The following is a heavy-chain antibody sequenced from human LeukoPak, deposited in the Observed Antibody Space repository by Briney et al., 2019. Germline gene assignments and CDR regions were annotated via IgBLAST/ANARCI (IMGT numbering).Heavy chain of an antibody. CDR3: ARGGYGGGYGGRNSGVIDS. Sequence: ASVKVSCKASGYTFTGYYIHWVRQAPGQGLEWMGWINPNGGGTNYAQKFQGRVTMTRDTSISTAYMELNRQTSDDTDVYYCARGGYGGGYGGRNSGVIDSWGQGTLVTVSS. J-gene: IGHJ4*02. D-gene: IGHD4-23*01. CDR1: GYTFTGYY. CDR2: INPNGGGT. V-gene: IGHV1-2*02.